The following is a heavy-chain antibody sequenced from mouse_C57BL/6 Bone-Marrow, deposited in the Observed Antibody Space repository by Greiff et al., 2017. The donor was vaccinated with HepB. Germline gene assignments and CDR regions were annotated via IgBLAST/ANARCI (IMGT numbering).Heavy chain of an antibody. V-gene: IGHV1-67*01. Sequence: VQGVESGPELVRPGVSVKISCKGSGYTFTDYAMHWVKQSHAKSLEWIGVISTYYGDASYNQKFKDKATMTVDKSSSTAYMELARLTSEDSAASRGIPRFAYWGQGTLVTVSA. CDR1: GYTFTDYA. D-gene: IGHD5-1-1*01. CDR3: IPRFAY. J-gene: IGHJ3*01. CDR2: ISTYYGDA.